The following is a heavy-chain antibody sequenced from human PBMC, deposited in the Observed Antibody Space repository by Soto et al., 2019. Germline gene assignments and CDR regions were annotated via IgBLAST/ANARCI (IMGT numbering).Heavy chain of an antibody. CDR3: ARAFDSGWPNWFDP. D-gene: IGHD6-19*01. Sequence: GGSLRLSCAASGFTVSSNYMSWVRQAPGKGLEWVSVIYSGGSTYYADSVKGRFTISRDNSKNTLYLQMNSLRAEDTAVYYCARAFDSGWPNWFDPWGQGTLVTVSS. V-gene: IGHV3-53*01. CDR1: GFTVSSNY. CDR2: IYSGGST. J-gene: IGHJ5*02.